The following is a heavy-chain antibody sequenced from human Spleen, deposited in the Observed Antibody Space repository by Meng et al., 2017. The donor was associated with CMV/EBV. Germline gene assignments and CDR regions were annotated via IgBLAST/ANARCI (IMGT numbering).Heavy chain of an antibody. V-gene: IGHV1-18*01. CDR2: ISADNGNT. D-gene: IGHD3-10*01. Sequence: ASVKVSCKASGYTFTNHDISWVRQAPGQGLEWMGWISADNGNTKYAQKFQGRVTLTREISTTTAYMELRSLRSDDTAVYYCARGRVRFGEHTDAMDVWGPGTTVTVSS. CDR1: GYTFTNHD. CDR3: ARGRVRFGEHTDAMDV. J-gene: IGHJ6*02.